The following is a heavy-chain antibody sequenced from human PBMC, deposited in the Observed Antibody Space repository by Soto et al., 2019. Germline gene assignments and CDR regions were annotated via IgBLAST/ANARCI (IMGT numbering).Heavy chain of an antibody. V-gene: IGHV1-24*01. J-gene: IGHJ3*02. CDR1: GYILTELS. CDR2: FDPEDGET. D-gene: IGHD4-17*01. CDR3: ATNGNLLDYVLAFDI. Sequence: ASVKVSCKVSGYILTELSMHWVRQAPGKGLEWMEGFDPEDGETIYAQKFQGRVTMTEDTSTDTAYVELSSLRSEDTAVFYCATNGNLLDYVLAFDIWGQGTMVTVSS.